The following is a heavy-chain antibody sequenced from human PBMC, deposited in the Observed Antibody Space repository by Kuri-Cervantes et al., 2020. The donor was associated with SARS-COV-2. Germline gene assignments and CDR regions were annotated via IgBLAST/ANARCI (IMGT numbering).Heavy chain of an antibody. D-gene: IGHD3-3*01. V-gene: IGHV4-39*01. CDR1: GGSISSSSYY. CDR3: ARRSTSITIFGVVNINPFDY. J-gene: IGHJ4*02. Sequence: SETLSLTCTVSGGSISSSSYYWGWIRQPPGKGLEWIGSIYYSGSTYYNPSLKSRVTISVDMSKNQFSLKLSSVTAADTAVYYCARRSTSITIFGVVNINPFDYWGQGTLVTVSS. CDR2: IYYSGST.